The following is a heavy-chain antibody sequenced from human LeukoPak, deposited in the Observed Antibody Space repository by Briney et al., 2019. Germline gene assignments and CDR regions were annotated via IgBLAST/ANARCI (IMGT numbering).Heavy chain of an antibody. CDR3: ARSYSSSDHYYYYGMDV. D-gene: IGHD6-13*01. V-gene: IGHV4-59*08. CDR2: INYIRTT. J-gene: IGHJ6*02. CDR1: GGSISSDY. Sequence: SETLSLTCTVSGGSISSDYWSWIRQPPGKGLEWIGYINYIRTTDYNPSLKSRVTISLDTSKNRFSLKLSSVTAADTAMYYCARSYSSSDHYYYYGMDVWGQGTTVTVSS.